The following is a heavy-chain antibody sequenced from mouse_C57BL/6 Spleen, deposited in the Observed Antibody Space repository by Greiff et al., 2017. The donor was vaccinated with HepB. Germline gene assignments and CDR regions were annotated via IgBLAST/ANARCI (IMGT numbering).Heavy chain of an antibody. CDR3: ANYGSSGDFDD. CDR1: GYTFTSYW. CDR2: IDPSDSYT. V-gene: IGHV1-50*01. J-gene: IGHJ2*01. Sequence: VQLQQPGAELVKPGASVKLSCKASGYTFTSYWMQWVKQRPGQGLEWIGEIDPSDSYTNYNQKFKGKATLTVDTSSSTAYMQLSSLTSEDSAVYYCANYGSSGDFDDWGQGTTLTVSS. D-gene: IGHD1-1*01.